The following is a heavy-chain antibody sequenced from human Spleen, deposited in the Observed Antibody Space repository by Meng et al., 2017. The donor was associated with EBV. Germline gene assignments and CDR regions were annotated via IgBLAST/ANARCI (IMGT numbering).Heavy chain of an antibody. CDR1: GYTFTDYY. CDR2: INPNSGGT. CDR3: AGAIMAAAGHDY. Sequence: VQPEESGAGVKKPEAAVKVSCKSSGYTFTDYYMHWVRQAPGQGLEWMGRINPNSGGTNYAQNFQGRVTMTRDTSISTAYMELSRLTSDDTAVYYCAGAIMAAAGHDYWGQGTLVTVSS. J-gene: IGHJ4*02. D-gene: IGHD6-13*01. V-gene: IGHV1-2*06.